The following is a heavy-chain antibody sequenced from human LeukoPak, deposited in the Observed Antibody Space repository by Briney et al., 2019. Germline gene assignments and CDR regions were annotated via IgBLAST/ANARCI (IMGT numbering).Heavy chain of an antibody. CDR1: GFTFSSHG. CDR2: ISGSGDNT. CDR3: AKVTYGSGTYGAFDY. Sequence: PGGSLRLSCAASGFTFSSHGVSWGRQAPGKGLEWVSTISGSGDNTYYADSVKGRVTLSRDKSKKTLYLQMKSLRAEDTAVYYCAKVTYGSGTYGAFDYWGQGTLVTVSS. J-gene: IGHJ4*02. D-gene: IGHD3-10*01. V-gene: IGHV3-23*01.